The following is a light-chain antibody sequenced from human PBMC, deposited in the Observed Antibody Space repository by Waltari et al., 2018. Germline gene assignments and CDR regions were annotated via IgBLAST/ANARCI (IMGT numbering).Light chain of an antibody. CDR2: QSS. CDR1: KLGDKY. CDR3: RAWDNNVVV. Sequence: SYDLIQPPSVSVSPGQTARITCSGDKLGDKYASWYQQRPGQSPVLVIYQSSKRPSGIHERYSGSNSGNTASLTIGGTQTMDEADYYCRAWDNNVVVFGGGTKLTVL. J-gene: IGLJ2*01. V-gene: IGLV3-1*01.